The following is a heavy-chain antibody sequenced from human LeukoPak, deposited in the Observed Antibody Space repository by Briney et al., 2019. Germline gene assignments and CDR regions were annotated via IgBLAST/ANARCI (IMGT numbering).Heavy chain of an antibody. J-gene: IGHJ5*02. Sequence: SETLSLTCTVSGGSSNSGGYYWNWIRQHPGKGLEWIGYIYYSGSTHYNPSLKSRVTISVDTSKNQFSLKLRSVTAADTAVYFCARQPSLSYCSGGTCWFDPWGPGTLVTVSS. V-gene: IGHV4-39*01. D-gene: IGHD2-15*01. CDR1: GGSSNSGGYY. CDR3: ARQPSLSYCSGGTCWFDP. CDR2: IYYSGST.